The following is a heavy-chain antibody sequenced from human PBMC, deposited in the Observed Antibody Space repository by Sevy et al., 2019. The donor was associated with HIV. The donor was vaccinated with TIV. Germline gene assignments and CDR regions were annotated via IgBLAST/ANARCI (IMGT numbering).Heavy chain of an antibody. CDR1: GYTFTDYY. J-gene: IGHJ6*02. D-gene: IGHD2-2*02. CDR2: INPKSGGT. V-gene: IGHV1-2*02. Sequence: ASVKVSCKASGYTFTDYYIHWVRQAPGQGLEWMGWINPKSGGTNYAQKFHGRVTMTRETSISTAYMELSRLRSDDTAVYYCARVVEPAGIDPYYYGVDVWGQGATVTVSS. CDR3: ARVVEPAGIDPYYYGVDV.